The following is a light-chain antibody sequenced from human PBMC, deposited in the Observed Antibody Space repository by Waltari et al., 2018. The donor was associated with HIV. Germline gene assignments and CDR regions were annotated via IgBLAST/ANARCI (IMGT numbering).Light chain of an antibody. Sequence: SVVTQPPSASGTPGQRVTISCSGSSPNIGSNHVFWYQKRQGTAPRFLIYRDNQRPSGVPDRFSGSKSGTSASLAISGLRSEDEGDYFCATWDDSLSGVVFGGGTKLNVL. CDR2: RDN. CDR1: SPNIGSNH. J-gene: IGLJ2*01. V-gene: IGLV1-47*01. CDR3: ATWDDSLSGVV.